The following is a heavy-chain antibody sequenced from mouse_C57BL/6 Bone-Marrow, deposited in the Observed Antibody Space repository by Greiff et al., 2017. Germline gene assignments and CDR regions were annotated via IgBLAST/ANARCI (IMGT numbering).Heavy chain of an antibody. CDR3: ARVRAWFAY. J-gene: IGHJ3*01. D-gene: IGHD3-2*02. V-gene: IGHV3-6*01. CDR1: GYSITSGYY. CDR2: ISYAGSY. Sequence: ESGPGLVKPSQSLSLTCSVTGYSITSGYYWNWLRQFPGTKLEWMGYISYAGSYNSHPSPKIQISFTRDTSKIQFFLKLNSVTTEDTATYYCARVRAWFAYWGQGTLVTVSA.